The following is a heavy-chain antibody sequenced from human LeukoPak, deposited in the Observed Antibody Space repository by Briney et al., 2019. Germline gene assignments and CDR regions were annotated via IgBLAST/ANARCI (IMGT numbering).Heavy chain of an antibody. CDR2: ISPTGSTT. CDR3: ASYVWGSYFGPKRFDY. J-gene: IGHJ4*02. Sequence: GGSLRLSCTASGFSFSGHWMHWARHLPGKGLVWVSRISPTGSTTSYADSVKGRFTVSRDNAKNTLYLQVNNLRAEDTAVYYCASYVWGSYFGPKRFDYWGQGTLVTVSS. D-gene: IGHD3-16*01. CDR1: GFSFSGHW. V-gene: IGHV3-74*01.